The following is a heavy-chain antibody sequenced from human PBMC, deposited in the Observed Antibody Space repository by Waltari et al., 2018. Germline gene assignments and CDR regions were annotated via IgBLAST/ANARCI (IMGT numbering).Heavy chain of an antibody. D-gene: IGHD4-17*01. CDR2: IYTSGST. CDR3: ARGQGRHVTTPPQV. V-gene: IGHV4-61*09. J-gene: IGHJ4*02. Sequence: QVQLQESGPGLVKPSQTLSLTCTVSGGSISSGSYYWSWIRQPAGKGLEWIGYIYTSGSTNYSPSPNNQVTISVETSTNQFSLKLSSVTAGDTAVYYCARGQGRHVTTPPQVWGQGTLVTVSS. CDR1: GGSISSGSYY.